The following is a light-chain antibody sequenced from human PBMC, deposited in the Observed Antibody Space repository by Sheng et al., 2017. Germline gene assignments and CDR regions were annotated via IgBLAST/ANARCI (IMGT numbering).Light chain of an antibody. CDR3: QQRALWPPLT. CDR2: GAS. J-gene: IGKJ4*01. CDR1: QSVSSGF. Sequence: EIVLTQSPGTLSLSPGERATLSCRASQSVSSGFLAWYQQKPGQAPRLLIYGASSRATGIPDRFSGSGSGTDFTLTIDYLEAEDSAVYYCQQRALWPPLTFGGGTNLEIK. V-gene: IGKV3D-20*02.